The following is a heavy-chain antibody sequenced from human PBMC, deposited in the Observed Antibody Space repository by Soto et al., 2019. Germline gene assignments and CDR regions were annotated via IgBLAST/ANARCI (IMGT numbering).Heavy chain of an antibody. V-gene: IGHV3-21*01. J-gene: IGHJ4*02. CDR1: GFTFSSYS. CDR2: ISSSSSYI. D-gene: IGHD3-9*01. Sequence: EVQLVESGGGLVKPGGSLRLSCAASGFTFSSYSMNWVRQAPGKGLEWVSSISSSSSYIYYADSVKGRFTISRDNAKNSVYLQMNGLRAEDTAVYYCARDGLGYFDWLFSFVYWGQGTLCTVGS. CDR3: ARDGLGYFDWLFSFVY.